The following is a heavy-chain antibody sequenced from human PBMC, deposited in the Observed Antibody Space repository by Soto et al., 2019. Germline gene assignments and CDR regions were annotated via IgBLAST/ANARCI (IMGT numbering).Heavy chain of an antibody. J-gene: IGHJ4*02. V-gene: IGHV1-18*01. CDR3: ARYCSSTSCYADDY. CDR1: GYTFTSYG. D-gene: IGHD2-2*01. Sequence: ASVKVSCKASGYTFTSYGISWVRQAPGQGLEWMGWISAYNGNTNYAQKLQGRVAMTTDTSTSTAYMELRSLRSDDTAVYYCARYCSSTSCYADDYWGQGTLVTVSS. CDR2: ISAYNGNT.